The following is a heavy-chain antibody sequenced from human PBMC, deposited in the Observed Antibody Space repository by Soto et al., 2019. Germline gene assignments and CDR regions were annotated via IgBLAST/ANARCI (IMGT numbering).Heavy chain of an antibody. J-gene: IGHJ6*03. Sequence: GGSLRLSCAXXGFTFSSYGXHWVXXXXXXXXXXVAVIWYDGSNKYYADSVKGRFTISRDNSKNTLYLQMNSLRAEDTAVYYCAISYYGSGSYFNYYYYYMDVWGKGTTVTVX. CDR1: GFTFSSYG. CDR3: AISYYGSGSYFNYYYYYMDV. CDR2: IWYDGSNK. D-gene: IGHD3-10*01. V-gene: IGHV3-33*01.